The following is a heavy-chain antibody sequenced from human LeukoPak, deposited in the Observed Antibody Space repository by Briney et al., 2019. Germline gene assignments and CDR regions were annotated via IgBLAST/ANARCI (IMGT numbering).Heavy chain of an antibody. Sequence: GASVKVSCKASGYTFTGYYTHWVRQAPGQGLEWMGWINPNSGGTNYAQKFQGRVTMTRDTSISTAYMELRSLRSDDTAVYYCARDRIAAAVLDYWGQGTLVTVSS. V-gene: IGHV1-2*02. CDR3: ARDRIAAAVLDY. J-gene: IGHJ4*02. CDR1: GYTFTGYY. CDR2: INPNSGGT. D-gene: IGHD6-13*01.